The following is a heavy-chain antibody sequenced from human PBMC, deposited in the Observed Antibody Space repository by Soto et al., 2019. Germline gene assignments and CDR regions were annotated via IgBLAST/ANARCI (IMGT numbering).Heavy chain of an antibody. V-gene: IGHV4-59*11. CDR2: IYHTVNT. CDR1: GVSIGSHF. CDR3: ARLQYTVVTALDI. D-gene: IGHD2-15*01. Sequence: QVQLQESGPRLVKPSETLSLTCSVSGVSIGSHFWSWIRQAPGKGPELVGYIYHTVNTNYNPALKSRVTISMDSSENQLSLQLSSVTAADTAVYYCARLQYTVVTALDIWGQGTRVTVSS. J-gene: IGHJ3*02.